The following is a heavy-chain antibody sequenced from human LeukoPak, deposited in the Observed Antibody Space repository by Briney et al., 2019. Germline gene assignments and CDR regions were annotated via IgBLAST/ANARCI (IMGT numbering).Heavy chain of an antibody. J-gene: IGHJ3*02. CDR2: VKQDGSEK. Sequence: PGGSLRLSCSASGFTFSSYWVTWVRQAPGKGLEWVANVKQDGSEKYYVDSVKGRFTISRDNAKNSLYLQMNSLRAEDTAVYYCARDFDAFDIWGQGTMVTVSS. CDR1: GFTFSSYW. CDR3: ARDFDAFDI. V-gene: IGHV3-7*01.